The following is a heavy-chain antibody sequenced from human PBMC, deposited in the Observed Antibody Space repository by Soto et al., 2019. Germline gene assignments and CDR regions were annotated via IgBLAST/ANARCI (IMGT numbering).Heavy chain of an antibody. V-gene: IGHV3-11*06. CDR2: ISSSSSYT. CDR1: GFTFSDYY. D-gene: IGHD2-8*01. CDR3: ARDIVLMVYASPSYYYGMDV. J-gene: IGHJ6*02. Sequence: PGGSLRLSCAASGFTFSDYYMSWIRQAPGKGLEWVSYISSSSSYTNYADSVKGRFTISRDNAKNSLYLQMNSLRAEDTAVYYCARDIVLMVYASPSYYYGMDVWGQGTTVTVSS.